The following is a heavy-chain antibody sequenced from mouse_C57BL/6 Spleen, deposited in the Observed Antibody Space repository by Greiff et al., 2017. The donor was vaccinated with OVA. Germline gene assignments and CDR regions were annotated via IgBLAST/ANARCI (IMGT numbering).Heavy chain of an antibody. J-gene: IGHJ3*01. D-gene: IGHD2-4*01. CDR3: ASTDYDTWFAY. CDR2: IYPGSGNT. V-gene: IGHV1-76*01. Sequence: VQLQQSGAELVRPGASVKLSCKASGYTFTDYYINWVKQRPGQGLEWIARIYPGSGNTYYNEKFKGKATLTAEISSSTAYMQLSSLTSEDSAVYFCASTDYDTWFAYWGQGTLVTVSA. CDR1: GYTFTDYY.